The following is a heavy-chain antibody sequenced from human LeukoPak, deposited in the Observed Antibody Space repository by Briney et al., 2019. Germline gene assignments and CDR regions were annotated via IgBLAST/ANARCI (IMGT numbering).Heavy chain of an antibody. CDR2: SNDSGGT. CDR3: ARLSVIVGAALEYYYYYMDV. Sequence: SETLSLTCAVYGGTFSGYYWSWLRQPPGKRLEWVGESNDSGGTNYNPSLKSRVTISADKSKNQVSLKLTSVTAADTAVYYCARLSVIVGAALEYYYYYMDVWGQGTTVTVSS. CDR1: GGTFSGYY. D-gene: IGHD1-26*01. V-gene: IGHV4-34*01. J-gene: IGHJ6*03.